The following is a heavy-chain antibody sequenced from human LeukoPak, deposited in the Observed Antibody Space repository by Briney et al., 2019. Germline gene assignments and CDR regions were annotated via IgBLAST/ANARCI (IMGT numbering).Heavy chain of an antibody. CDR3: AREGTDYYDSSGSRVNAFDI. Sequence: SETLSLTCTVSGGSISSGGYYWSWIRLPPGKGLEWIGYIYHSGSTYYNPSLKSRVTISVDRSKNQFSLKLSSVTAADTAVYYCAREGTDYYDSSGSRVNAFDIWGQGTMVTVSS. V-gene: IGHV4-30-2*01. CDR1: GGSISSGGYY. J-gene: IGHJ3*02. CDR2: IYHSGST. D-gene: IGHD3-22*01.